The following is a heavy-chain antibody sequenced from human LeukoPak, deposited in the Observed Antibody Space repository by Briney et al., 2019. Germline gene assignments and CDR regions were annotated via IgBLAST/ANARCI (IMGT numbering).Heavy chain of an antibody. CDR3: AKGHRPTKDKWLAPADY. CDR1: GFTFTSYA. J-gene: IGHJ4*02. Sequence: SGGSLRLSCAASGFTFTSYAMHWVRQAPGKGLEWVALISYDGSNRYYADSVKGRFIISRDNSKNTLYLQMNSLRAEDTAVYYCAKGHRPTKDKWLAPADYWGQGTLVTVSS. D-gene: IGHD6-19*01. V-gene: IGHV3-30*04. CDR2: ISYDGSNR.